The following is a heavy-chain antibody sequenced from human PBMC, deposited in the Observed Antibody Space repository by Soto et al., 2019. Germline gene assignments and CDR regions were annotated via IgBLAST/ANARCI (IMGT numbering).Heavy chain of an antibody. CDR2: LYWDDDQ. CDR1: GLSLRTTGVG. D-gene: IGHD2-21*02. CDR3: VQSRCGGDCLAIYSSHAYNGLDV. Sequence: QVTLKESGPTLVKPTQTLTLTCTVSGLSLRTTGVGVGWVRQPPGKALEWLALLYWDDDQRYSPSLRSRLPIAKNISEKQVVLTMTNMDTVDTATYYCVQSRCGGDCLAIYSSHAYNGLDVWGQGTTVTVSS. V-gene: IGHV2-5*02. J-gene: IGHJ6*02.